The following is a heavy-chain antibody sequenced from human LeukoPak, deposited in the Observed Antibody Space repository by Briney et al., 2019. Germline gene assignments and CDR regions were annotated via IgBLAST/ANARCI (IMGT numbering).Heavy chain of an antibody. D-gene: IGHD1-26*01. Sequence: SETLSLTCSVPGSSISSYYYTWIRQPAGEGLQWIGRVYPSGEKNYNASLRSRVTMSLDTSTYQVSLNLNSVTAADTAVYFCTRDREHGTQDSWGQGTLVTVS. CDR3: TRDREHGTQDS. CDR1: GSSISSYY. CDR2: VYPSGEK. J-gene: IGHJ4*02. V-gene: IGHV4-4*07.